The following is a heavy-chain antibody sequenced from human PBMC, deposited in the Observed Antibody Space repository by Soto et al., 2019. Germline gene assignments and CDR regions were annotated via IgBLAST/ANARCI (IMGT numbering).Heavy chain of an antibody. V-gene: IGHV1-69*04. CDR1: GGTFSSYT. CDR3: ARETTVTTHWFAP. J-gene: IGHJ5*02. D-gene: IGHD4-17*01. CDR2: IIPILGIA. Sequence: ASVKVSCKAAGGTFSSYTSSGVRQAPGQGLEWMGRIIPILGIANYAQKFQGRVTITADKSTSTAYMELSSLRSEDTAVYYCARETTVTTHWFAPWGQGTLVTVSS.